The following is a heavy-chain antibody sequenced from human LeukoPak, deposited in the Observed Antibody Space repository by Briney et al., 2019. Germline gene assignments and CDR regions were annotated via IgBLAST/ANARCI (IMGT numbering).Heavy chain of an antibody. Sequence: AQTLSLTCTVSGGSISSGDYYWSRIRQPPGKGLEWIGYIYYSGRTYSNPSHKSRVTIREDTSNNQFSLKLSSVTAADTAVYYCAREGSQQMAAAGRFDYWGQGTLVTVSS. V-gene: IGHV4-30-4*08. J-gene: IGHJ4*02. CDR1: GGSISSGDYY. CDR3: AREGSQQMAAAGRFDY. D-gene: IGHD6-13*01. CDR2: IYYSGRT.